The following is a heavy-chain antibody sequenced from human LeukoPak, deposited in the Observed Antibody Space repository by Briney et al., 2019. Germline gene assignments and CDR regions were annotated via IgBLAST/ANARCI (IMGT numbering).Heavy chain of an antibody. D-gene: IGHD6-6*01. CDR1: GASISSYY. J-gene: IGHJ3*02. CDR3: ARWEYSSSPGAFDT. Sequence: PSETLSLTCTVSGASISSYYWSWIRQPPGKGLEWIGYIYSSVSTNYDPSLKSRVTISLDTSKNQFSLKLSSVTAADTAMYYCARWEYSSSPGAFDTWGRGAMVTVSS. CDR2: IYSSVST. V-gene: IGHV4-59*08.